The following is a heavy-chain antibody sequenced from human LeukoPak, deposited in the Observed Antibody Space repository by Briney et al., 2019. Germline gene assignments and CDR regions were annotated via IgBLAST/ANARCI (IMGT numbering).Heavy chain of an antibody. V-gene: IGHV3-23*01. CDR1: GFTFTVFA. CDR2: IGGSSGST. CDR3: AKMKGPGLYYHYSMDV. Sequence: PGGSLRLSCAASGFTFTVFAMSWVRQAPGKGPEWVSRIGGSSGSTYYADSVKGRFTISRDNSKKTLYLQMNSLRADDTAVYYCAKMKGPGLYYHYSMDVWGKGTTVIVSS. J-gene: IGHJ6*03.